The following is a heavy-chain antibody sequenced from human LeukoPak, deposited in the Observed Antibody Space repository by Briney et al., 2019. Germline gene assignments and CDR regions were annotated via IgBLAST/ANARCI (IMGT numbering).Heavy chain of an antibody. J-gene: IGHJ1*01. D-gene: IGHD3-22*01. CDR2: IFYSGST. V-gene: IGHV4-59*01. CDR3: ARGNSYYDTSGYFPWESFQH. Sequence: SETLSLTCTVSGGSISTYYRSWIRQPPGKGLEWIGYIFYSGSTNYNPSLKSRVTISVDTSKNQFSLKLSSVTAADTAVYYCARGNSYYDTSGYFPWESFQHWGQGTLVTVSS. CDR1: GGSISTYY.